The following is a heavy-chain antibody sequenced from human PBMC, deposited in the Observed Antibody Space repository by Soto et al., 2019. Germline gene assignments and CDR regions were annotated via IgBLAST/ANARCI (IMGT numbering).Heavy chain of an antibody. CDR1: GFIFSNNG. V-gene: IGHV3-30*02. Sequence: GGSLRLSCVGSGFIFSNNGMHWVRQTPGKGLEWVAFMSYDGSDTFYADSVKGRFTISRDNSKNMVFLQMNSLRAEDTALYYCAKNGLDNSPSAIDSWGPGTLVTVSS. CDR2: MSYDGSDT. CDR3: AKNGLDNSPSAIDS. D-gene: IGHD2-8*01. J-gene: IGHJ4*02.